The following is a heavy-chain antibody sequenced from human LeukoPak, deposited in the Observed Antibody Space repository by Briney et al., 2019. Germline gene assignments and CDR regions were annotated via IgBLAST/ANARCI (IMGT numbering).Heavy chain of an antibody. D-gene: IGHD2-2*01. V-gene: IGHV4-39*01. CDR3: ARRPSWPSTSAFDI. J-gene: IGHJ3*02. CDR2: IEYGGNT. CDR1: GGSITSSLYY. Sequence: KSSGTLSLTCTVSGGSITSSLYYWGWIRQPPGKGLEWIGTIEYGGNTFYNPSLRSRVNMSVDTSKNQFSLKLTSVTAADTAVYYCARRPSWPSTSAFDIWGRGTMVTVSP.